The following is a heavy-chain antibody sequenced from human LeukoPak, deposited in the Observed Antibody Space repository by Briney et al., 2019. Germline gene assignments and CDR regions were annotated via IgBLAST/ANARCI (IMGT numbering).Heavy chain of an antibody. CDR2: ISANSGKT. D-gene: IGHD3-16*02. Sequence: ASVKVSCKASGYTFTDNGISWVRQAPGEGLEWMGWISANSGKTDYAQRFQGRVTMTRETSSSTVYMELRSLRSDDTAVYFCARDKNYRFDYWGQGTLVSVTS. CDR1: GYTFTDNG. V-gene: IGHV1-18*01. J-gene: IGHJ4*02. CDR3: ARDKNYRFDY.